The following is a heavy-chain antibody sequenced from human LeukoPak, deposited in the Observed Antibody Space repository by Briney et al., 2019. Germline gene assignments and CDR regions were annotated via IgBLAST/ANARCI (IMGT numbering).Heavy chain of an antibody. CDR3: ASLDLGVQTAIDS. V-gene: IGHV3-7*01. D-gene: IGHD3-16*01. J-gene: IGHJ4*02. CDR1: EFTFSNYW. CDR2: IKEDGSDK. Sequence: GGSLRLSCAASEFTFSNYWMSWVRQAPGKGLEWVANIKEDGSDKWYVDSVKGRFTISRDNARNSLYLQMNSLRAEDTAVYFCASLDLGVQTAIDSWGQGTLVTVSS.